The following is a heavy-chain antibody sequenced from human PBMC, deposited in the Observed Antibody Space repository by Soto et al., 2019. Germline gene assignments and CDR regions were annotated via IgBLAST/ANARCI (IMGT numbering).Heavy chain of an antibody. J-gene: IGHJ4*02. CDR3: ARTMRDILTGYYPYYFDY. V-gene: IGHV3-74*01. Sequence: GGSLRLSCAASGFTFSSDWMHWVRQAPGKGLVWVSRINTDGSGTYYADSVKGRFTISRDNAKNTLYLQMNSLRDEDTAVYYCARTMRDILTGYYPYYFDYWGQGTLVTVSS. CDR2: INTDGSGT. D-gene: IGHD3-9*01. CDR1: GFTFSSDW.